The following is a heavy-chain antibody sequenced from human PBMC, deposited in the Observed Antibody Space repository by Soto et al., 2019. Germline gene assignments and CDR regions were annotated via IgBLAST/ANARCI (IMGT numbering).Heavy chain of an antibody. J-gene: IGHJ6*02. CDR2: TYYRSKWDK. Sequence: KQSQTLSLTCAISGDSVSSNSAAWNWIRQSPSRGLEWLGRTYYRSKWDKDYAVSVKSRITINPDTSKNQFSLQLNSVTPEDTAVYYCAREGAYSSSWYPSDYYYYGMDVWGQGTTVTVSS. D-gene: IGHD6-13*01. CDR3: AREGAYSSSWYPSDYYYYGMDV. V-gene: IGHV6-1*01. CDR1: GDSVSSNSAA.